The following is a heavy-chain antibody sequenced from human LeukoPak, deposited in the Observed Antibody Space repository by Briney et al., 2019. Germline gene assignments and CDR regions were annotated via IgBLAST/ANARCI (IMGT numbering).Heavy chain of an antibody. D-gene: IGHD3-10*01. J-gene: IGHJ3*02. CDR3: AKDPEVRGAIRSSAFDI. CDR1: GFTFSNYG. V-gene: IGHV3-30*02. Sequence: GGSLRLSCAASGFTFSNYGMHWVRQAPGKGLEWVAFIRYDGSNKYYADSVKGRFTISRDNSKNTLYLQMNSLRAEDTAVYYCAKDPEVRGAIRSSAFDIWGQGTMVTVSS. CDR2: IRYDGSNK.